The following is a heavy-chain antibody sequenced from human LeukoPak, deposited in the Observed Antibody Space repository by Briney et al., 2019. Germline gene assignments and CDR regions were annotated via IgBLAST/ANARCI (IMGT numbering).Heavy chain of an antibody. V-gene: IGHV1-18*01. J-gene: IGHJ5*02. D-gene: IGHD3-10*01. CDR2: ISAYNGNT. CDR1: GYTFTSYG. CDR3: ARSYGSGSSLNNYNWFDP. Sequence: ASVKVSCKASGYTFTSYGISWVRQAPGQGLEWMGWISAYNGNTNYAQKLQGRVTMTTDTSTSTAYMELRSLRSDDTAVYYCARSYGSGSSLNNYNWFDPWGQGTLVTVSS.